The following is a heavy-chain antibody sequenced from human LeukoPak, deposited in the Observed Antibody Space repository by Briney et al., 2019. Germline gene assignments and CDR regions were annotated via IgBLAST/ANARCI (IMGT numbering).Heavy chain of an antibody. J-gene: IGHJ5*02. CDR2: IYYSGST. D-gene: IGHD1-26*01. CDR3: ARTTSGSYYYWFDP. V-gene: IGHV4-59*08. Sequence: SETLSLTCTVSGGSISSYYWSWIRQPPGKGLEWIGYIYYSGSTNYNPSLKSRVTISVDTSKNQFSLKLSSVTAADTAVYYCARTTSGSYYYWFDPWGQGTLVTVPS. CDR1: GGSISSYY.